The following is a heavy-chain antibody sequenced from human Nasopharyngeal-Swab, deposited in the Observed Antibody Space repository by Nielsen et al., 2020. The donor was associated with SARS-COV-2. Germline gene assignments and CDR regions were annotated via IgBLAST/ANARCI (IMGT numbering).Heavy chain of an antibody. CDR3: AKDFSRVGANRMNWGDAFEI. D-gene: IGHD1-26*01. J-gene: IGHJ3*02. CDR1: GFTFSSYA. Sequence: GGSLRLSCAASGFTFSSYAMSWVRQAPGKGLEWVSAISGSADSTYYADSAKGRFTISRDNSNSTLYLQMNSLRAEDTAVYFCAKDFSRVGANRMNWGDAFEIWGQGTMVTVSS. CDR2: ISGSADST. V-gene: IGHV3-23*01.